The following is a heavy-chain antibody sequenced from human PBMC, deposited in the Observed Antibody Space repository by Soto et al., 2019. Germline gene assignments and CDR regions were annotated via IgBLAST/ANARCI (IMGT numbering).Heavy chain of an antibody. J-gene: IGHJ6*02. CDR2: IDPSDSYT. D-gene: IGHD4-4*01. CDR1: GYSFTSYW. CDR3: ASTTQLQPVYYYYGMDV. V-gene: IGHV5-10-1*01. Sequence: PGESLKISCKGSGYSFTSYWISWVRQMPGKGLEWMGRIDPSDSYTNYSPSFQGHVTISADKSISTAYLQWSSLKASDTAMYYCASTTQLQPVYYYYGMDVWGQGTTVTVSS.